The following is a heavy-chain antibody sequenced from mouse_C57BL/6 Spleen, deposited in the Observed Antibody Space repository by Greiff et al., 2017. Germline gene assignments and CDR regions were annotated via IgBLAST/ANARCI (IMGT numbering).Heavy chain of an antibody. CDR3: VRTGTRYAMDY. CDR2: IRSKSNNYAT. D-gene: IGHD2-14*01. J-gene: IGHJ4*01. Sequence: EVKLVESGGGLVQPKGSLKLSCAASGFSFNTYAMNWVRQAPGTGLEWVARIRSKSNNYATYYADSVKDRFTISRDDSESMLYLQMNNLKTDDTAMYYCVRTGTRYAMDYWGKGTSVTVSS. CDR1: GFSFNTYA. V-gene: IGHV10-1*01.